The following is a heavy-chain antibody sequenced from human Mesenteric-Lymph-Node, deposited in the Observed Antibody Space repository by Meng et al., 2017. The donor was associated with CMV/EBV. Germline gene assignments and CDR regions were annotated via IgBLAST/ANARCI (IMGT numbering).Heavy chain of an antibody. V-gene: IGHV3-74*01. CDR1: GFTFSSDW. J-gene: IGHJ5*02. CDR3: ARGRDYGDYGWFDP. Sequence: GESLKISCAASGFTFSSDWMDWVRQAPGKGLVWVSRIKSDGRSTDYADSVKGRFTISRDNAKNSLYLQMNSLRADDTAVYYCARGRDYGDYGWFDPWGQGTLVTVSS. D-gene: IGHD4-17*01. CDR2: IKSDGRST.